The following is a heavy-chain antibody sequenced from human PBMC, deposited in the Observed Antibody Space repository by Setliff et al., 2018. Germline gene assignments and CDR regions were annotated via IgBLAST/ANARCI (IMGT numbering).Heavy chain of an antibody. CDR2: IWDDGGNK. CDR3: ARTCSGSGCYAGLES. D-gene: IGHD2-15*01. J-gene: IGHJ4*02. Sequence: GGSLRLSCAASGLSLSNYAMHWVRQAPDKGLEWVAAIWDDGGNKYHADSVKGRFTISRDNSKNTLYLQMNSLRPEDTAVYYCARTCSGSGCYAGLESWGQGTPVTVSS. CDR1: GLSLSNYA. V-gene: IGHV3-33*01.